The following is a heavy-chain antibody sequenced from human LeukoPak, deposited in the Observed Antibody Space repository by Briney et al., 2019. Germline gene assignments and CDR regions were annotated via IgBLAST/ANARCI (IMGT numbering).Heavy chain of an antibody. CDR3: ARVLRYFDWLLASIGGAFDI. Sequence: GESLRLSCAASGFTFRNFAMSWVRQTPGKGLEWVANIKQDGSEKYYVDSVKGRFTISRDNAKNSLYLQMNSLRAEDTAVYYCARVLRYFDWLLASIGGAFDIWGQGTMVTVSS. D-gene: IGHD3-9*01. V-gene: IGHV3-7*01. CDR1: GFTFRNFA. CDR2: IKQDGSEK. J-gene: IGHJ3*02.